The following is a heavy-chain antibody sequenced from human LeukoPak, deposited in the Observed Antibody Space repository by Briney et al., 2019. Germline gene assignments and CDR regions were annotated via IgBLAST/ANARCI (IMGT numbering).Heavy chain of an antibody. Sequence: SETLSLTCTVSGGSISSGDYYWGWIRQPPGKGLEWIGYIYYSGSTYYNPSLKSRVTISVDTSKNQFSLKLSSVTAADTAVYYCARDLGGQDTGERFDPWGQGNLVTVSS. D-gene: IGHD3-16*01. CDR2: IYYSGST. CDR1: GGSISSGDYY. J-gene: IGHJ5*02. CDR3: ARDLGGQDTGERFDP. V-gene: IGHV4-30-4*08.